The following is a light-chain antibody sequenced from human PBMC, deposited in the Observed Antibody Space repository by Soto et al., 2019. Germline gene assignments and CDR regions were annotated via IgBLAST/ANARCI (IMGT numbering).Light chain of an antibody. CDR3: SSYAGSNNYV. Sequence: QSALTQPPSASGSPGQSVPISCTGTSSDVGGYNYVSWYQQHPGKAPKLMIYEVSKRPPGVPDRFSGSKSGNTASLTVSGLQAEDEADYYCSSYAGSNNYVFGTGTQLTVL. J-gene: IGLJ1*01. CDR1: SSDVGGYNY. V-gene: IGLV2-8*01. CDR2: EVS.